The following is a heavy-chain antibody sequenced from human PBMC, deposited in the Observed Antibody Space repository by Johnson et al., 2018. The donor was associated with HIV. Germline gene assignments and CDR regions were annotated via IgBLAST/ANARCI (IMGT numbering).Heavy chain of an antibody. CDR2: INQDGSEK. J-gene: IGHJ3*02. CDR1: GFTFSRYW. D-gene: IGHD4-17*01. Sequence: VQLVESGGGLVQPGGSLRLSCVASGFTFSRYWMSWVRQAPGKGLEWVANINQDGSEKYYVDSVKGRITISRDNAKNSLYLQMNSLRAEDTAVYYCARDSTPWGGDYVGYGFDIWGQGTMVIVSS. CDR3: ARDSTPWGGDYVGYGFDI. V-gene: IGHV3-7*01.